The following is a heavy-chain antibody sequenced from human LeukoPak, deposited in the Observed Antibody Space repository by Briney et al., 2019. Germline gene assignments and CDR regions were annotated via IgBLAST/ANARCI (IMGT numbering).Heavy chain of an antibody. D-gene: IGHD1-26*01. J-gene: IGHJ3*02. CDR3: ARRLLTGGFDI. V-gene: IGHV5-51*01. Sequence: GESLKISCKGSGNSFTSYWIDWVRQVPGKGLEWMGLFQPGDSHSIYSPSFQGQVTFSDDKSISTAYLQWGSLRASDTAMYYCARRLLTGGFDIWGQGTMVTVSS. CDR1: GNSFTSYW. CDR2: FQPGDSHS.